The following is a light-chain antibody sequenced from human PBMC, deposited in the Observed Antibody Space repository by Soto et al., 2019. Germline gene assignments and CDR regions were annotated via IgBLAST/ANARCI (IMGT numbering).Light chain of an antibody. CDR1: QSVSSSE. Sequence: EIVLTQSPDTVSLSPGEGATLSCRASQSVSSSELAWYQQKPGQVPRLLIYGASRRATGVSDRFSGSGSGTDFSLTNSRLEPEDLAVYYCQQYYSSPRTFGQGTKVEIK. CDR3: QQYYSSPRT. CDR2: GAS. J-gene: IGKJ1*01. V-gene: IGKV3-20*01.